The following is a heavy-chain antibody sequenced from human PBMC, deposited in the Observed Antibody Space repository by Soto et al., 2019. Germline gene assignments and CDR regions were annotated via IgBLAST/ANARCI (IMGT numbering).Heavy chain of an antibody. V-gene: IGHV3-64*04. J-gene: IGHJ4*02. CDR3: TRRSVDSASVGVDD. Sequence: VRQAPGKGLDYIAAITNYGVTTYYADSVKGRFTISIDNCRDTLSRHMTAGTMEDSCVYCCTRRSVDSASVGVDDWVLGTRVTVSS. D-gene: IGHD3-16*01. CDR2: ITNYGVTT.